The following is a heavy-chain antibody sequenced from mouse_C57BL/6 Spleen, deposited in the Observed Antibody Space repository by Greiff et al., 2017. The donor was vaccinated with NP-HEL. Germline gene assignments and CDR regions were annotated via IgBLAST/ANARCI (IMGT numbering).Heavy chain of an antibody. D-gene: IGHD2-3*01. CDR2: IYPRSRNT. CDR3: ARDRDGYSYAMDY. Sequence: VQLQQSGAELARPGASVKLSCKASGYTFTSYGISWVKQRTGQGLEWIGEIYPRSRNTYYNEKFKGKATLTADKSSSTAYMELRSLTSEDSAVYFCARDRDGYSYAMDYWGQGTSVTVSS. J-gene: IGHJ4*01. CDR1: GYTFTSYG. V-gene: IGHV1-81*01.